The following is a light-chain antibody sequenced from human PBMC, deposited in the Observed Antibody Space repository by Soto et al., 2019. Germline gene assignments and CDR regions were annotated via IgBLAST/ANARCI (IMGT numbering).Light chain of an antibody. J-gene: IGKJ1*01. CDR3: QQYNNWPRT. CDR2: GAS. Sequence: EIVLTQSPATLSLSPGERATLSCRASQSVSSYLAWYQQKPGQAPRLLIYGASTRATGIPDRFSGSGSGTEFTLTISRLQSEDFAVYYCQQYNNWPRTFGQGTKVDIK. V-gene: IGKV3-15*01. CDR1: QSVSSY.